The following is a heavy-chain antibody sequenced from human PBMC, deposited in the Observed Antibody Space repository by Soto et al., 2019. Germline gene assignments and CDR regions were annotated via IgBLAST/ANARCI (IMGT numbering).Heavy chain of an antibody. J-gene: IGHJ4*02. Sequence: VQLVESGGGVVQPGRSLRLSCAASGFTFSSYAMHWVRQAPGKGLEWVAVISYDGSNKYYADSVKGRFTISRDNSKNTLYLQMNSLRAEDTAVYYCAREGGVSSSIFDYWGQGTLVTVSS. CDR1: GFTFSSYA. CDR3: AREGGVSSSIFDY. V-gene: IGHV3-30-3*01. CDR2: ISYDGSNK. D-gene: IGHD6-6*01.